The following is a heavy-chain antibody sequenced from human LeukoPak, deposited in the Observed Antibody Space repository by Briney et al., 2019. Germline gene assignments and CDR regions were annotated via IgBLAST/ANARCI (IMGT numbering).Heavy chain of an antibody. CDR1: GGSISSYY. J-gene: IGHJ4*02. D-gene: IGHD3-22*01. CDR2: IYYSGST. CDR3: ARTTVDYYDSSGLDY. V-gene: IGHV4-59*08. Sequence: SETLSLTCTVSGGSISSYYWSWIRQPPGKGLEWIGYIYYSGSTNYNPSLKSRVTISVDTSKNQFSLKLSSVTAADTAVYYCARTTVDYYDSSGLDYWGQGTLVTVSS.